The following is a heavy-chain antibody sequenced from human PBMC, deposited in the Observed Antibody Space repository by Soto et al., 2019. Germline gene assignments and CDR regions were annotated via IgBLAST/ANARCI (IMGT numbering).Heavy chain of an antibody. CDR1: GGSFSGYY. Sequence: QVQLQQWGAGLLKPSETLSLTCAIYGGSFSGYYWSWIRQSPGKGLVWIGEITHSGGTNYKPSLKIRVTITINTSRNWFALRLSSLTAADTAVYYCARVLMLRGTIVPEGYSYHMDLWGKGTTVTVSS. V-gene: IGHV4-34*02. J-gene: IGHJ6*03. D-gene: IGHD3-10*01. CDR2: ITHSGGT. CDR3: ARVLMLRGTIVPEGYSYHMDL.